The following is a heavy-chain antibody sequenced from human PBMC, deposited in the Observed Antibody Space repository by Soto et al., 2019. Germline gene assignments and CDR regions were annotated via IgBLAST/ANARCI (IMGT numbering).Heavy chain of an antibody. CDR1: GGSISSYY. Sequence: QVQLQESGPGLVKPSETLSLTCTVSGGSISSYYWSWIRQPPGTGLELIGYIFYSGSTNYTPYLKSRVTMSVYTSKNQFSLKLSYVTAADTAVYYCAGRYGSGFDIWGHVTTVTVSS. CDR3: AGRYGSGFDI. D-gene: IGHD4-17*01. V-gene: IGHV4-59*01. CDR2: IFYSGST. J-gene: IGHJ3*02.